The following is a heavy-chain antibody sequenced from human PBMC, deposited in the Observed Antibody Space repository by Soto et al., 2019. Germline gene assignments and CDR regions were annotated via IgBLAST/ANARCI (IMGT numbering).Heavy chain of an antibody. V-gene: IGHV1-69*01. CDR3: XXXXXLPAAEAYYYGMDV. J-gene: IGHJ6*02. Sequence: QVQLVQSGAEVKKPGSSVKVSCKASGGTFSSYAISWVRQAPGQGLEWMGGIIPIFGTANYAQKFQGRVTITADESTSTAYMELSSLRSEDTAVXXXXXXXXLPAAEAYYYGMDVWGQGTTVTVSS. D-gene: IGHD2-2*01. CDR1: GGTFSSYA. CDR2: IIPIFGTA.